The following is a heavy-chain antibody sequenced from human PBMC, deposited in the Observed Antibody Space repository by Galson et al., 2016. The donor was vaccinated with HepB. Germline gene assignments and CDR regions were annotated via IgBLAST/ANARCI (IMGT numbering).Heavy chain of an antibody. CDR2: ISAYNGNT. J-gene: IGHJ4*02. D-gene: IGHD7-27*01. Sequence: SVKVSCKAYGYTFTRYGISWVRQAPGQGLEWLGWISAYNGNTEYAQNVQGRVTMTTETYTSTAYMELWSLKSDDTAVYYCVRDINWGKRGLPDSLGDYWGQGTVVTVSS. CDR3: VRDINWGKRGLPDSLGDY. CDR1: GYTFTRYG. V-gene: IGHV1-18*04.